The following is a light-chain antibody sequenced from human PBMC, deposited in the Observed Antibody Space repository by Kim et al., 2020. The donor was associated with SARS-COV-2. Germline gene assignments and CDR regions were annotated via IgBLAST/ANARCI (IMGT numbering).Light chain of an antibody. Sequence: PGDSSTHSCTASHNIDIHITWYQRTPGQPASLLSYDAAIRAAGIPDRFSGSGSGTDFTLTIGSLAPEDFAVYYCQQRGNWPPALTFGGGTKGDIK. CDR1: HNIDIH. J-gene: IGKJ4*01. CDR3: QQRGNWPPALT. CDR2: DAA. V-gene: IGKV3-11*01.